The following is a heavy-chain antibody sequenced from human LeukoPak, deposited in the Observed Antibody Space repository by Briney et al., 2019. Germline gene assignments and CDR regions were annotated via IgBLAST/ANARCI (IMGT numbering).Heavy chain of an antibody. V-gene: IGHV3-48*03. Sequence: GGSLRLSCAASGFTFSSYEMNWVRQAPGKGLEWVSYISSSGSTIYYADSVKGRFTISRDNAKNSLYLQMNSLRAEDTAVYYCAKDFLWFGEIAGYWGQGTLVTVSS. CDR3: AKDFLWFGEIAGY. CDR2: ISSSGSTI. J-gene: IGHJ4*02. CDR1: GFTFSSYE. D-gene: IGHD3-10*01.